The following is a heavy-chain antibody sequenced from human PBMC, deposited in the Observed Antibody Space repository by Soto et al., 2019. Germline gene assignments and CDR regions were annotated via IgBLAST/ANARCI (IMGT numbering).Heavy chain of an antibody. CDR2: IYYSGST. D-gene: IGHD2-21*01. V-gene: IGHV4-59*12. CDR1: GGSIGSYY. J-gene: IGHJ4*02. CDR3: ARGAGSYGGYFDY. Sequence: SETLSLTCSVSGGSIGSYYWSWIRQPPGKGLEWIGYIYYSGSTNYNPSLKSRVTISVDTSKNQFSLKLSSVTAADTAVYYCARGAGSYGGYFDYWGQGTLVTVSS.